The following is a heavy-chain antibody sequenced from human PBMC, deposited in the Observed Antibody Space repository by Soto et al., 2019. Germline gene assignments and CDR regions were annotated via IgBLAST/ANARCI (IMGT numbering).Heavy chain of an antibody. Sequence: EVQLLESGGGLVQPGGSLRLSCAASGFPLSTYGMTWVRQAPGKGLEWVSAITGTGGNTYYVDSVKGRFTSSRDNSKNMLYLQMNSLRVEDTAVYYCARIRVYWSGLDVWGQGTTVTVSS. J-gene: IGHJ6*02. CDR3: ARIRVYWSGLDV. CDR1: GFPLSTYG. D-gene: IGHD2-8*02. V-gene: IGHV3-23*01. CDR2: ITGTGGNT.